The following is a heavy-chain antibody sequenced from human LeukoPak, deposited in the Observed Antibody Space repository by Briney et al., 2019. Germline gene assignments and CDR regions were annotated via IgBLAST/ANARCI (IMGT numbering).Heavy chain of an antibody. Sequence: AGGSLRLSCTASGFTFSGTWRQWVRHAPGKGLGWVSRINSDGSSTNYADSVKGRFTISRDNAKNTLYLQMNSLRAEDTAVYYCGVGYFHVTSGCGQGTLVTVSS. D-gene: IGHD1-26*01. V-gene: IGHV3-74*01. CDR2: INSDGSST. J-gene: IGHJ4*02. CDR1: GFTFSGTW. CDR3: GVGYFHVTSG.